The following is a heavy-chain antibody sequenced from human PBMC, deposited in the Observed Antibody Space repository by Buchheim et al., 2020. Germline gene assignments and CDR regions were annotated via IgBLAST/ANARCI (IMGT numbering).Heavy chain of an antibody. J-gene: IGHJ4*02. V-gene: IGHV3-11*01. CDR3: ARHLGVPTTVTLDC. CDR1: GFTFSDYF. D-gene: IGHD4-17*01. CDR2: ISSSGGTI. Sequence: QVQLVDSGGGLVKPGGSLRLSCAASGFTFSDYFMSWIRQAPGRGLEWVSYISSSGGTIHYADSVKGRFTVSRDNAKNSLFLQMNSLRLEDTAIYYCARHLGVPTTVTLDCWGQGT.